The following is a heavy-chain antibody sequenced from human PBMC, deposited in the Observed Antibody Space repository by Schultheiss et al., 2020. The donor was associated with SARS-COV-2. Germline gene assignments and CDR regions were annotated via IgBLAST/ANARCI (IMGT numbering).Heavy chain of an antibody. J-gene: IGHJ4*02. CDR1: GFTFDDYA. Sequence: GGSLRLSCAASGFTFDDYAMHWVRQAPGKGLEWVSSISSSSSYIYYADSVKGRFTISRDNAKNTLYLQMSSLRAEDTAVYYCARARAVAGTFPHDYWGQGTLVTVSS. CDR3: ARARAVAGTFPHDY. CDR2: ISSSSSYI. D-gene: IGHD6-19*01. V-gene: IGHV3-21*01.